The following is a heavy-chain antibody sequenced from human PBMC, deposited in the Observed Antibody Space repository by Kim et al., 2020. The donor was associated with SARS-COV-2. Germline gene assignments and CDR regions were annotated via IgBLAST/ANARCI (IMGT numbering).Heavy chain of an antibody. CDR3: ASHIGSNWFDY. V-gene: IGHV3-48*02. D-gene: IGHD1-1*01. J-gene: IGHJ4*02. Sequence: GGSLRLSCVTSDASFNTYTMNWVRQAPGKGLEWISYISTTSDGKSYADSMAGRFTVSRDNAKKSLYLQMNSLRDEDTAVYYCASHIGSNWFDYWGQGTLVTVSS. CDR2: ISTTSDGK. CDR1: DASFNTYT.